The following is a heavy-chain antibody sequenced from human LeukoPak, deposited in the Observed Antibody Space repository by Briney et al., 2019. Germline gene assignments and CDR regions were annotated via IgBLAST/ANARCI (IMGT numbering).Heavy chain of an antibody. J-gene: IGHJ4*02. CDR1: GYTFTSYG. CDR3: ARDRVPLYGSGSYHVY. D-gene: IGHD3-10*01. CDR2: ISAYNGNT. V-gene: IGHV1-18*04. Sequence: ASVKVSCKASGYTFTSYGISWVRQAPGQGLEWMGWISAYNGNTNYAQKLQGRVTMTTDTSTSTAYMELRSLRSDDTAVYYCARDRVPLYGSGSYHVYWGQGTLVTISS.